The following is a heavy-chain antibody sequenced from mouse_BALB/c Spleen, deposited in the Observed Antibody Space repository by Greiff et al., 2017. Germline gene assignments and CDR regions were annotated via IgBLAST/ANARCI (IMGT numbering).Heavy chain of an antibody. CDR2: INSNGGST. Sequence: EVQRVESGGGLVQPGGSLKLSCAASGFTFSSYGMSWVRQTPDKRLELVATINSNGGSTYYPDSVKGRFTISRDNAKNTLYLQMSSLKSEDTAMYYCARKELGGAMDYWGQGTSVTVSS. CDR3: ARKELGGAMDY. J-gene: IGHJ4*01. D-gene: IGHD4-1*01. V-gene: IGHV5-6-3*01. CDR1: GFTFSSYG.